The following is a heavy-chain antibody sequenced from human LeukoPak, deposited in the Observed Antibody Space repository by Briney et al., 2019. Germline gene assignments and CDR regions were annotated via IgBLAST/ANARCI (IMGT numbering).Heavy chain of an antibody. D-gene: IGHD1-26*01. CDR2: IRSTANGYAT. V-gene: IGHV3-73*01. CDR3: AKDSGTYYRSFDY. Sequence: GGSLRLSCAASGFTFSGSALHWVRQASGKGLEWVGRIRSTANGYATAYAASVKGRFTISRDDSKNTAYLQMNNLRAEDTAVFYCAKDSGTYYRSFDYWGQGTLVTVSS. CDR1: GFTFSGSA. J-gene: IGHJ4*02.